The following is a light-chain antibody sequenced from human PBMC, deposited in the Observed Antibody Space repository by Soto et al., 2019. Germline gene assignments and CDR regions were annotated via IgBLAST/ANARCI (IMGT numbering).Light chain of an antibody. J-gene: IGLJ2*01. CDR2: EVS. CDR1: SSDVGGYNY. CDR3: SSYVGSNNPHVV. Sequence: QSVLTQPPSASGSPGQSVTISCTGTSSDVGGYNYVSWYQQHPGKAPKLMIYEVSKRPSGVPDRFSGSKSGNTASLTVSGLQTEDEADYYCSSYVGSNNPHVVFGGGTQLTVL. V-gene: IGLV2-8*01.